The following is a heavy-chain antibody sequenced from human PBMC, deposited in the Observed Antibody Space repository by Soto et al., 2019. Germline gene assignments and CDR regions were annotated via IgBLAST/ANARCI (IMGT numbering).Heavy chain of an antibody. D-gene: IGHD3-10*01. CDR2: ISYDGSNK. CDR1: GFTFSSYG. Sequence: GGSLRLSCAASGFTFSSYGMHWVRQAPGKGLEWVAVISYDGSNKYYADSVKGRFTISRDNSRNTLYLQMNSLRAEDTAVYYCARGDYYISGSRRGYFDYWGQGTLVTVSS. V-gene: IGHV3-30*03. J-gene: IGHJ4*02. CDR3: ARGDYYISGSRRGYFDY.